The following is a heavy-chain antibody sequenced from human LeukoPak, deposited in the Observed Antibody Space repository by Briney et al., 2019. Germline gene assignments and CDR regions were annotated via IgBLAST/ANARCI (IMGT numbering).Heavy chain of an antibody. CDR3: AKGMATIIDSLMPTDY. Sequence: SGRSLRLSCAASGFTFDDYAMHWVRQAPGKGLEWVSGISWNSGRMIYADSVKGRFTISRDNAKSSLYLQMNSLRADDTALYYCAKGMATIIDSLMPTDYWGQGTLVSVSS. CDR2: ISWNSGRM. D-gene: IGHD5-24*01. J-gene: IGHJ4*02. V-gene: IGHV3-9*01. CDR1: GFTFDDYA.